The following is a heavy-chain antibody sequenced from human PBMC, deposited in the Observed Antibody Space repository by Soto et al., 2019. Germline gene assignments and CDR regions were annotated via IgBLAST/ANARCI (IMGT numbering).Heavy chain of an antibody. V-gene: IGHV4-34*01. CDR2: INHSGST. J-gene: IGHJ3*02. Sequence: SETLSLTCAVYGGSFSGYYWSWIRQPPGKGLEWIGEINHSGSTNYNPSLKSRVTISVDTAKNQFSLKLSSVTAADTAVYYCARPYYYGSGIGAFDIWDQGTMVTVSS. D-gene: IGHD3-10*01. CDR3: ARPYYYGSGIGAFDI. CDR1: GGSFSGYY.